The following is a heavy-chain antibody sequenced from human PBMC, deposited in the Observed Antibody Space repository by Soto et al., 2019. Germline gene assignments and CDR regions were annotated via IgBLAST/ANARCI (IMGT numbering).Heavy chain of an antibody. Sequence: GGSLRLSCAASGFTVSSNYMSWVRQAPGKGLEWVSVIYSGGSTYYADSVKGRFTISRHNSKNTLYLQMNSLRAEDTAVYYCARDRRGGYCSSTSSCAYYYYYMDVWGKGTTVTVSS. CDR3: ARDRRGGYCSSTSSCAYYYYYMDV. V-gene: IGHV3-53*04. CDR2: IYSGGST. D-gene: IGHD2-2*01. CDR1: GFTVSSNY. J-gene: IGHJ6*03.